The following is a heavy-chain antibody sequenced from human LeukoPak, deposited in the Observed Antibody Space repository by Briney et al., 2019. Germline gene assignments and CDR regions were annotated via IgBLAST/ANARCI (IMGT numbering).Heavy chain of an antibody. Sequence: HTGGSLRLSCTGSGFPFNMFAMNWVRQAPGQGLEWVSGLSSGGETRKYADSVKGRFTVSRDASKNMVFLQMNDLRPEDTAVYYCAKEQRIRHCSEGVCMEGYYFDYWGQGSLVTVSS. CDR1: GFPFNMFA. J-gene: IGHJ4*02. D-gene: IGHD2-8*01. CDR3: AKEQRIRHCSEGVCMEGYYFDY. V-gene: IGHV3-23*01. CDR2: LSSGGETR.